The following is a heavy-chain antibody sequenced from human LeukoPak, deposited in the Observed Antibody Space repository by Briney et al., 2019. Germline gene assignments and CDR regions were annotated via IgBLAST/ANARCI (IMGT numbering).Heavy chain of an antibody. Sequence: PGGSLRLSCAASGFTFSSYGMHWVRQAPGKGLEWVAVIWYDGSNKYYADSVKGRFTISRDNSKNTLYLQMNSLRAEDTAVYYCAKGQYCSGGVCYGTDPFDGWGQGTMVTVSS. CDR3: AKGQYCSGGVCYGTDPFDG. V-gene: IGHV3-33*06. CDR1: GFTFSSYG. D-gene: IGHD2-8*02. J-gene: IGHJ3*01. CDR2: IWYDGSNK.